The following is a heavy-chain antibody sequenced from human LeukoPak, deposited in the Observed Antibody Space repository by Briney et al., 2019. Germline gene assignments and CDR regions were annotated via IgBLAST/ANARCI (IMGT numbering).Heavy chain of an antibody. D-gene: IGHD4-23*01. CDR3: ATLTTVVTAYYFDY. CDR1: GGSISSYY. CDR2: IYYSGST. J-gene: IGHJ4*02. V-gene: IGHV4-59*08. Sequence: SETLSLTCTVSGGSISSYYWSWIRQPPGKGLEWIGYIYYSGSTNYNPSLKSRVTISVDTSKSQFSLKLTSVIAADTAVYYCATLTTVVTAYYFDYWGQGTLVTVSS.